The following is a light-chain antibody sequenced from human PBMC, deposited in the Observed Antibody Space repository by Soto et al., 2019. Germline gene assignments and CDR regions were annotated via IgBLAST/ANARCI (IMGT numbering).Light chain of an antibody. J-gene: IGKJ2*01. CDR3: QQSYSTPYT. V-gene: IGKV1-39*01. Sequence: DIQMTQSPSSLSASVGDRVTITCRASQSIISYLNWYQQKPGKAPQLLIYDASSLQSGVPSRFSGSGSGTDFTLTISSLQPEDFATYYCQQSYSTPYTFGQGTKLEIK. CDR2: DAS. CDR1: QSIISY.